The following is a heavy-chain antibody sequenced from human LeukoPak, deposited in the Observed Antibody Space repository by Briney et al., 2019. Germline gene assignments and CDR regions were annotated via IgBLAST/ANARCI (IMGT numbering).Heavy chain of an antibody. CDR2: INPNSGGT. Sequence: ASVKVSCKASGYTFTGYYMHWVRQAPGQGLEWMGWINPNSGGTNYAQKFQGRVTMTRDTSISTAYMGLSRLRSDDTAVYYCAAGYCSSTSCPLLDYWGQGTLVTVSS. CDR3: AAGYCSSTSCPLLDY. V-gene: IGHV1-2*02. D-gene: IGHD2-2*01. CDR1: GYTFTGYY. J-gene: IGHJ4*02.